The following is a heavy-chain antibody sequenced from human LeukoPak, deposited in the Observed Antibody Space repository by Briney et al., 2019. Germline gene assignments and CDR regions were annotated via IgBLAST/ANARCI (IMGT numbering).Heavy chain of an antibody. D-gene: IGHD2-2*01. CDR2: ISGSGGST. J-gene: IGHJ4*02. V-gene: IGHV3-23*01. CDR1: GFTFSNYA. Sequence: GGSLRLSCAASGFTFSNYAITWVRQAPGKGLEWVSVISGSGGSTYYADSVKGRFTISRDNSKNTLYLQMNSLRAEDTAVYYCAKAPLPIVVVPAAIGYWGQGTLVTVSS. CDR3: AKAPLPIVVVPAAIGY.